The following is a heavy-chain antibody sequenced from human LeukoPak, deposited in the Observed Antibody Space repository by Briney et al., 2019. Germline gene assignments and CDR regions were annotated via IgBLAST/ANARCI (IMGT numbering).Heavy chain of an antibody. Sequence: SETLSLTCTVSGGPISSSSYYWGWIRQPPGKGLEWIGSIFHSGSSYYSPSLRGRVTMSVDTSKNKFSLHLSSVTAADTALYYCAKKMAAAGLGHTHYFDYWGQGILVTVSS. CDR2: IFHSGSS. J-gene: IGHJ4*02. CDR1: GGPISSSSYY. CDR3: AKKMAAAGLGHTHYFDY. V-gene: IGHV4-39*07. D-gene: IGHD6-13*01.